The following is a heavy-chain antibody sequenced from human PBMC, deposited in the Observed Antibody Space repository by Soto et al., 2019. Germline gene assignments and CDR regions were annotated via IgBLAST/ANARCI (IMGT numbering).Heavy chain of an antibody. D-gene: IGHD6-19*01. J-gene: IGHJ4*02. CDR1: GYIFTNNW. V-gene: IGHV3-66*04. CDR3: ARHTLPRGSGWYPFDY. Sequence: GESLKISCKGSGYIFTNNWIGWVRQAPGKGLEWVSVIYSGGSTYYADSVKGRFTISRDNSKNTLYLQMNSLRAEDTAVYYCARHTLPRGSGWYPFDYWGQGTLVTVSS. CDR2: IYSGGST.